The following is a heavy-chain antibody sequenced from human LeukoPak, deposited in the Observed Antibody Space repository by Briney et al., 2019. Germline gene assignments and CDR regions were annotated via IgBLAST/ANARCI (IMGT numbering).Heavy chain of an antibody. Sequence: GGSLRLSCTASGFTFGDYSMTWVRQAPGKGLEWVANINQHGSEKYYVDSVKGRFTISRDNAKNSLYLHMNSLRAEDTALYYCAREPYYDSSGYSPDYWGQGTLVTVSS. CDR2: INQHGSEK. CDR1: GFTFGDYS. CDR3: AREPYYDSSGYSPDY. J-gene: IGHJ4*02. D-gene: IGHD3-22*01. V-gene: IGHV3-7*01.